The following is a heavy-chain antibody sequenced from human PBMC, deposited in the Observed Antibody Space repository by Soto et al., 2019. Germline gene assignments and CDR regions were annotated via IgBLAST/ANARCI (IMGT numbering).Heavy chain of an antibody. D-gene: IGHD2-15*01. CDR3: ARYCSGGSCYYAFDI. CDR2: IIPIFGTA. J-gene: IGHJ3*02. CDR1: GGTFSSYA. Sequence: SVKVSCKXSGGTFSSYAISWVRQAPGQGLEWMGGIIPIFGTANYAQKFQGRVTITADESTSTAYMELSSLRSEDTAVYYCARYCSGGSCYYAFDIWGQGTMVTVSS. V-gene: IGHV1-69*13.